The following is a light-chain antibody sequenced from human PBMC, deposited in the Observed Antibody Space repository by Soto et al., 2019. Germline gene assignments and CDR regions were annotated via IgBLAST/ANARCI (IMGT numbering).Light chain of an antibody. CDR1: SSDLGGYNF. Sequence: QSALTQPASVSGSPGQSITISCTGTSSDLGGYNFVSWYQHHPGKAPKLMIYQVSNRPSGVSNRFSGSKSGNTASLTISGLQAEDEADYYCRSYTSSSPYVFGTGTKVTVL. CDR2: QVS. V-gene: IGLV2-14*01. CDR3: RSYTSSSPYV. J-gene: IGLJ1*01.